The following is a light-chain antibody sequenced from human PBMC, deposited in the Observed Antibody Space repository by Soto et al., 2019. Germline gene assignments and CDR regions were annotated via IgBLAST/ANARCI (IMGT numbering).Light chain of an antibody. CDR3: SSYTRSSTYVV. CDR1: SSDVGGYNY. Sequence: QSALTQPASVSGSPGQSITISCTGTSSDVGGYNYVSWYQQHPGKAPKLMIYDVINRPSGVSHRFSGSKSGNSASLTISGLQAEDEADYYCSSYTRSSTYVVFGGGTKLTVL. J-gene: IGLJ2*01. CDR2: DVI. V-gene: IGLV2-14*03.